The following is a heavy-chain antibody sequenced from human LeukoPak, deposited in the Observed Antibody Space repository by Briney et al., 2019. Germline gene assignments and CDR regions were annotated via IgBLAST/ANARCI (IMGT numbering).Heavy chain of an antibody. D-gene: IGHD2/OR15-2a*01. CDR1: GFTFSSYW. CDR2: IFYSGTT. CDR3: ARHVNTTTGPPIGWFDP. Sequence: GSLRLSCAASGFTFSSYWMSWVRQPPGKGLEWIGSIFYSGTTYYNPSLKSRVTISVDTSKNQFSLKLTSVTAADTAVYYCARHVNTTTGPPIGWFDPWGQGTLVTVSS. J-gene: IGHJ5*02. V-gene: IGHV4-39*01.